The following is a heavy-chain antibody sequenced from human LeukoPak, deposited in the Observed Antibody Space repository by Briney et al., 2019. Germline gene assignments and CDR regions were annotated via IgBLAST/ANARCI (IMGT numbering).Heavy chain of an antibody. J-gene: IGHJ4*02. Sequence: PGGSLRLSCAASGLIFSSYGMSWVRQAPGKWLEWVSAISGRGDTSYYADSVKGRFTISRDNSKNTLYLQMNSLRAEDTAVYYCARDPWGSYRQLDYWGQGTLVTVSS. D-gene: IGHD3-16*02. CDR3: ARDPWGSYRQLDY. V-gene: IGHV3-23*01. CDR1: GLIFSSYG. CDR2: ISGRGDTS.